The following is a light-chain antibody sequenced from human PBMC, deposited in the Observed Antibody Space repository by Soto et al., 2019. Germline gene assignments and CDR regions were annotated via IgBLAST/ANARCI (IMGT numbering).Light chain of an antibody. CDR2: DAS. V-gene: IGKV3-11*01. CDR1: ESVRHY. CDR3: QHRDNWSYI. J-gene: IGKJ2*01. Sequence: EIVLTQSPATLSLSPGERATLSCRASESVRHYVAWYQQKPGQAPRLLIYDASTRATGIPARFSGSGSGTDDTLSISSLAAEDFAVYDCQHRDNWSYIFGQGTKLEMK.